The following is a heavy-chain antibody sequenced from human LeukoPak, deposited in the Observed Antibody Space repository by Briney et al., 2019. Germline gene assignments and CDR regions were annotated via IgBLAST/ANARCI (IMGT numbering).Heavy chain of an antibody. D-gene: IGHD2-2*01. CDR1: GFTFSSYG. Sequence: PGGSLRLSCAASGFTFSSYGVHWVRQAPGKGLEWVAVIWYDGSNKYYADSVKGRFTISRDNSKNTLYLQMNSLRAEDTAVYYCARDVFAQGYCSSTSCHPPDYYYGMDVWGQGTTVTVSS. J-gene: IGHJ6*02. CDR2: IWYDGSNK. CDR3: ARDVFAQGYCSSTSCHPPDYYYGMDV. V-gene: IGHV3-33*01.